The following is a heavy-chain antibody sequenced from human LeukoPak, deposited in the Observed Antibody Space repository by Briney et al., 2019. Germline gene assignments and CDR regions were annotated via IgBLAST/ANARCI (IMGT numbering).Heavy chain of an antibody. Sequence: SETLSLTCAVYGGSFSGYYWSWIRQPPGKGLEWIGEINHSGSTNYNPSLKSRVTISVDTSKDQFSLKLSSVTAADTAVYYCARGRIVRYCSGGSCPNWFDPWGQGTLVTVSS. D-gene: IGHD2-15*01. CDR2: INHSGST. V-gene: IGHV4-34*01. J-gene: IGHJ5*02. CDR3: ARGRIVRYCSGGSCPNWFDP. CDR1: GGSFSGYY.